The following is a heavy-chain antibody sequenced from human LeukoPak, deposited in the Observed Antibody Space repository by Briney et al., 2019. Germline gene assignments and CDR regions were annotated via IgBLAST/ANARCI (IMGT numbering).Heavy chain of an antibody. CDR1: GGSISSYY. Sequence: SETLSLTCTVSGGSISSYYWSWIRQPPGKALEWIGYIHYSGSTKYNPSLKSRVTISVDTSENQFSLTLNSVTATDTAVYYCARSRGGYGDYGSWFDPWGQGILVTVSS. CDR2: IHYSGST. J-gene: IGHJ5*02. V-gene: IGHV4-59*01. D-gene: IGHD3-16*01. CDR3: ARSRGGYGDYGSWFDP.